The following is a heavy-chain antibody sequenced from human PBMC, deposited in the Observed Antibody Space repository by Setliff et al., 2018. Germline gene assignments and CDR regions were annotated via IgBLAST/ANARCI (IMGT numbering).Heavy chain of an antibody. J-gene: IGHJ4*02. CDR3: AKHRSYFDY. V-gene: IGHV4-38-2*02. CDR2: IYHSGST. Sequence: SETLSLTCTVSGYSIGNDYFWGWIRQPPGKGLEWIGSIYHSGSTSYYPSLKSRVTISVDTSKNQFSLNLSSVTAADTAVYYCAKHRSYFDYWGQGTLGTVST. CDR1: GYSIGNDYF.